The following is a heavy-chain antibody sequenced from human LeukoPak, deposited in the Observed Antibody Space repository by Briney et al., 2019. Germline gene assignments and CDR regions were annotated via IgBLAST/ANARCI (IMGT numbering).Heavy chain of an antibody. CDR2: IKQDGSEK. CDR3: AREVRGYSYHYGMDV. J-gene: IGHJ6*02. V-gene: IGHV3-7*01. CDR1: GFTFSSYW. D-gene: IGHD5-18*01. Sequence: PGGSLRLSCAASGFTFSSYWMSWVRQAPGKGLEWVANIKQDGSEKYYVDSVKGRFTISRDNAKNSLYLQMNSLRAEDTAVYYCAREVRGYSYHYGMDVWGQGTTVTVSS.